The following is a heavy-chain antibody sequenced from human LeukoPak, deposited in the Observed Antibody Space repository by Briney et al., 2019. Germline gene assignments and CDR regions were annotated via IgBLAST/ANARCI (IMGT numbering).Heavy chain of an antibody. D-gene: IGHD3-10*01. CDR2: IVVGSDNT. Sequence: ASVKVSCKASGSTFTSSAVQWVRQARGQRLEWIGWIVVGSDNTNYAQKFQERVTITRDMSTSTAYMELSSLRSEDTAVYYCAAGYGSGSLFDYWGQGTLVTVSS. J-gene: IGHJ4*02. CDR1: GSTFTSSA. V-gene: IGHV1-58*01. CDR3: AAGYGSGSLFDY.